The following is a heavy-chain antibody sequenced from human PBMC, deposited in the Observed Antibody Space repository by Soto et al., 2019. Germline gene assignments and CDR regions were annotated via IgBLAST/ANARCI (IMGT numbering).Heavy chain of an antibody. CDR3: ALSYCSSTSCSLRLSNNWFDP. D-gene: IGHD2-2*01. CDR2: INPNSGGT. Sequence: ASVKVSCKASGYTFTGYYMHWVRQAPGQGLEWMGWINPNSGGTNYAQKFQGWVTMTRDTSISTAYMELSRLRSDDTAVYYCALSYCSSTSCSLRLSNNWFDPWGQGTLVTVSS. J-gene: IGHJ5*02. CDR1: GYTFTGYY. V-gene: IGHV1-2*04.